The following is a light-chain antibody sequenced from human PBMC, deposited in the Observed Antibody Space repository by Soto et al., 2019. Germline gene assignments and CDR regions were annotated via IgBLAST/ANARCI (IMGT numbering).Light chain of an antibody. V-gene: IGKV3-20*01. CDR3: QQYGSSPLT. CDR1: QTVSSNF. Sequence: EIVLTQSPGTLSLSPGERATLSCRASQTVSSNFLAWFHQKPGQAPRFVIYGASSRATGIPDRFSGSGSGTDFTLTINRLEPEDFAVYYCQQYGSSPLTFGGGTKVEIK. CDR2: GAS. J-gene: IGKJ4*01.